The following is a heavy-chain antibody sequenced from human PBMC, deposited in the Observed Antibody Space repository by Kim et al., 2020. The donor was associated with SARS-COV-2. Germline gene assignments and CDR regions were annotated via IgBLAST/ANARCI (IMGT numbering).Heavy chain of an antibody. V-gene: IGHV3-30*18. D-gene: IGHD6-6*01. Sequence: GGSLRLSCAASGFTFSTYGMHWVRQAPGKGLEWVAAISYDGSNKYYAESVKGRFTISRDNSKNTLYLQMNSLRAEDTAVYYCAKDLAARPNHYYGMDVWGQGTTVTVSS. J-gene: IGHJ6*02. CDR2: ISYDGSNK. CDR1: GFTFSTYG. CDR3: AKDLAARPNHYYGMDV.